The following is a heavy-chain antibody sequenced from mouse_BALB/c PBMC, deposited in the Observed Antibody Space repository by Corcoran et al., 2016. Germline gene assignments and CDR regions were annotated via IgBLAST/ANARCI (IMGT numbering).Heavy chain of an antibody. Sequence: EVQLQQSGPELVKPGASVKMSCKASGYTFTSYVMHWVKQKPGQGLEWIGYINPYNDGTKYNEKFKGKATLTSDKSSSTAYMELSSLTSEDSAVDDGARCAYGNYVWCAMDYWGQGTSVTVSS. J-gene: IGHJ4*01. CDR3: ARCAYGNYVWCAMDY. CDR2: INPYNDGT. V-gene: IGHV1S136*01. D-gene: IGHD2-10*02. CDR1: GYTFTSYV.